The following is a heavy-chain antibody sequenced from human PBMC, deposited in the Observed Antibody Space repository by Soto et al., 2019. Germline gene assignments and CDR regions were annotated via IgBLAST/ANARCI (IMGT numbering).Heavy chain of an antibody. CDR1: GGSISSSSYY. D-gene: IGHD5-18*01. Sequence: QLQLQESGPGLVKPSETLSLTCTVSGGSISSSSYYWGWIRQPPGKGLEWIGSIYYSGSTYYNPSLKSRVTISVDTSKNQFSLKLSSVTAADTAVYYCARVGNSAMVMRAGYWGQGTLVTVSS. CDR2: IYYSGST. CDR3: ARVGNSAMVMRAGY. J-gene: IGHJ4*02. V-gene: IGHV4-39*01.